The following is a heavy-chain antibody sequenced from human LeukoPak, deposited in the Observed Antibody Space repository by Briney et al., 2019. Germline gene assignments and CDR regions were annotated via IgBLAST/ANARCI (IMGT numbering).Heavy chain of an antibody. V-gene: IGHV3-30*04. CDR1: GFTFSTYA. Sequence: GGSLRLSCAASGFTFSTYAMNWVRQAPGKGLEWVAVISYDGRQNYYADSVKGRFTISRDNAKNSLYLQMNSLRAEDTAVYYCARDMIRGIVATPFDYWGQGTLVTVSS. CDR3: ARDMIRGIVATPFDY. D-gene: IGHD5-12*01. CDR2: ISYDGRQN. J-gene: IGHJ4*02.